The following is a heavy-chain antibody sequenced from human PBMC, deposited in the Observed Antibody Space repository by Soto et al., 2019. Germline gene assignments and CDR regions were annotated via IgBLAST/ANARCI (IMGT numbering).Heavy chain of an antibody. Sequence: QVQLVQSGAEVKTPGASVKVSCKASGYTFTSYGISWVRQAPGQGLEWMAWISGYNDNTNYAQKFQDRVTMTTDTSTNTAYMELRSLRSDDTAVYYCARDLVVQTTTGGVDFWGQGTLVTVSS. CDR1: GYTFTSYG. D-gene: IGHD2-2*01. CDR3: ARDLVVQTTTGGVDF. V-gene: IGHV1-18*01. J-gene: IGHJ4*02. CDR2: ISGYNDNT.